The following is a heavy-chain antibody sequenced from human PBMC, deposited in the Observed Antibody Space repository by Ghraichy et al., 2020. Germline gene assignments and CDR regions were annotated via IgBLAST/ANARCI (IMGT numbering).Heavy chain of an antibody. CDR3: ARGDYDPKWYGFDP. CDR1: GGSISSYY. CDR2: IYYSGST. Sequence: SETLSLTCTVSGGSISSYYWSWIRQPPGKGLEWIGYIYYSGSTNYNPSLKSRVTISVDTSKNQFSLKLSSVTAADTAVYYCARGDYDPKWYGFDPWGQGTLVTVSS. V-gene: IGHV4-59*01. J-gene: IGHJ5*02. D-gene: IGHD4-17*01.